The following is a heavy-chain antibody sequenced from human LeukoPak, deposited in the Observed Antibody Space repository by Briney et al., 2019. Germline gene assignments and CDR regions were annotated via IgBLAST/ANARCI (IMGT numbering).Heavy chain of an antibody. D-gene: IGHD3-22*01. CDR1: GFTFSSYA. CDR2: ISCSGGST. CDR3: AKGGWVYYYDSSGPSRYFDL. J-gene: IGHJ2*01. Sequence: EGSLRLSCAASGFTFSSYAMSWVRQAPGKVLEWVSAISCSGGSTYYTDSVKGRFTISRDNSKNTLYLQMNSLRAEDTAVYYCAKGGWVYYYDSSGPSRYFDLWGRGTLVTVSS. V-gene: IGHV3-23*01.